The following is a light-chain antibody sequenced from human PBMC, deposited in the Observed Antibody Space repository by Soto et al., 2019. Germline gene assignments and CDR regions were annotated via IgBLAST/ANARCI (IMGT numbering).Light chain of an antibody. CDR2: AAS. CDR1: QSIGTS. Sequence: DIQMTQSPSSLSASIGDRVTITCRASQSIGTSLSWHQQKSGRAPKLLIHAASTLQSGVPSRFSGSGSGTDFTLTISSLQPEDVAVYYCLQSYSTLYTFGQGTNLEIK. CDR3: LQSYSTLYT. J-gene: IGKJ2*01. V-gene: IGKV1-39*01.